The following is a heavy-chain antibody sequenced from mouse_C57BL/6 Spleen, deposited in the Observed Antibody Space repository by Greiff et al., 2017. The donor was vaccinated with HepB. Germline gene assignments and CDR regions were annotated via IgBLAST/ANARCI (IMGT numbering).Heavy chain of an antibody. D-gene: IGHD1-1*01. CDR3: ASEGLRQGYYAMDY. Sequence: QVQLQQPGAELVKPGASVKMSCKASGYTFTSYWITWVKQRPGQGLEWIGDIYPGSGNTYYNEKFKGKATLTADKSSSTAYMELRSLTSEDSAVYFCASEGLRQGYYAMDYWGQGTSVTVSS. CDR2: IYPGSGNT. V-gene: IGHV1-55*01. J-gene: IGHJ4*01. CDR1: GYTFTSYW.